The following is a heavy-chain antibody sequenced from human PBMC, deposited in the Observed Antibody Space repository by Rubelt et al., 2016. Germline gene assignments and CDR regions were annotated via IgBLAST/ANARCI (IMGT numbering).Heavy chain of an antibody. CDR1: GFTFSSYW. J-gene: IGHJ6*02. CDR2: IKQDGSEK. Sequence: EVQLVESGGGLVQPGGSLRLSCAASGFTFSSYWMSWVRQAPGKGLEWVANIKQDGSEKYYVDSVKGRFTISRDNAKNSLYLQMNSLRAEDTAVYYCARDSRGNYYYYYGMDVWGQGTTVTVSS. CDR3: ARDSRGNYYYYYGMDV. V-gene: IGHV3-7*01. D-gene: IGHD3-16*01.